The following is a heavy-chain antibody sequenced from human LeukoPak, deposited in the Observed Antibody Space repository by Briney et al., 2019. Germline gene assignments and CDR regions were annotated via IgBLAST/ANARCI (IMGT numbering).Heavy chain of an antibody. CDR1: GFTFSDFH. CDR2: ISSSGRTI. D-gene: IGHD5-24*01. CDR3: ARSDGYNYPFDY. Sequence: GGSLRLSCAATGFTFSDFHMSWIRQAPGKGLEWVSYISSSGRTIYYAASVKGRFTIPRDNAKNSLYVQMNSLRAEDTAVYYCARSDGYNYPFDYWGQGTLVTVSS. J-gene: IGHJ4*02. V-gene: IGHV3-11*01.